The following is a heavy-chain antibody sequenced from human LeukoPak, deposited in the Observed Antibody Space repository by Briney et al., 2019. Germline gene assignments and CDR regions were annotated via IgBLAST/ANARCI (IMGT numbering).Heavy chain of an antibody. Sequence: GGSLRLSCAASGFTFSSYAMHWVRQAPGKGLEWVAVISYDGSNKYYADSVKGRFTISRDNSKNTLYLQMNSPRAEDTAVYYCSRAVDSGWYYDYWGQGTLVTVSS. D-gene: IGHD6-19*01. CDR1: GFTFSSYA. V-gene: IGHV3-30*01. J-gene: IGHJ4*02. CDR2: ISYDGSNK. CDR3: SRAVDSGWYYDY.